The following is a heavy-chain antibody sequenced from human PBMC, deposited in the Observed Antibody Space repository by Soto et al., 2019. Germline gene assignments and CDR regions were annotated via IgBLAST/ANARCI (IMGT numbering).Heavy chain of an antibody. J-gene: IGHJ6*02. V-gene: IGHV3-33*01. Sequence: QIQLVEAGGGVVQPGRSLRLSCTASGFTFNSYGFNWVRQAPGKGLEWVAVIWYDGNTKYYADSVKGRFTISRDNLRSTVYLQINSLTAEDTAVFYCARPLLAPVAGPYYYGMDVWCQGTTVTVSS. CDR3: ARPLLAPVAGPYYYGMDV. CDR2: IWYDGNTK. D-gene: IGHD6-19*01. CDR1: GFTFNSYG.